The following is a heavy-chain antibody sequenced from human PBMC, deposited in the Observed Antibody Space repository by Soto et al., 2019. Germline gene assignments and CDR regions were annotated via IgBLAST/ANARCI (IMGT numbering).Heavy chain of an antibody. CDR3: ATQKGFAYHHYYGMDV. Sequence: ASVKVSCKASGYTFSRYYIYWVRQAPGQGLEWMGAINPSGGITTYAQKFQGRVTMTSDTSTRTVYMELSSLRSEDTAVYYCATQKGFAYHHYYGMDVWGQGTTVTVS. J-gene: IGHJ6*02. V-gene: IGHV1-46*01. CDR2: INPSGGIT. CDR1: GYTFSRYY.